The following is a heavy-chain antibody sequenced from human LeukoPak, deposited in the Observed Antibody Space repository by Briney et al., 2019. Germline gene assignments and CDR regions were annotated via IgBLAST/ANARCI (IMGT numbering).Heavy chain of an antibody. Sequence: GASVKVSCKASGYIFSNYAMHWVRQAPGQRLEWMGWIHVGNGNTKYSQKFQGRVTVTRDTSTSTVHMELSGLRSEDTAVYYCARDQEGFDYWGQGTLVTVSS. V-gene: IGHV1-3*01. J-gene: IGHJ4*02. CDR2: IHVGNGNT. CDR3: ARDQEGFDY. CDR1: GYIFSNYA.